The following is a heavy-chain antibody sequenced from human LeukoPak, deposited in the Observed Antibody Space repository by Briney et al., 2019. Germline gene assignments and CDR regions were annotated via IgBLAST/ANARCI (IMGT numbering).Heavy chain of an antibody. J-gene: IGHJ3*02. CDR2: ISSSSSTI. CDR3: ARGDDNWNDLDAFDI. Sequence: QTGGSLRLSCAASGFTFSSYSMNWVRQAPGKGLEWVSYISSSSSTIYYADSVKGRFTISRDNAKNSLYLQMNSLRAEDTAVYYCARGDDNWNDLDAFDIWGQGTMVTVSS. CDR1: GFTFSSYS. D-gene: IGHD1-1*01. V-gene: IGHV3-48*01.